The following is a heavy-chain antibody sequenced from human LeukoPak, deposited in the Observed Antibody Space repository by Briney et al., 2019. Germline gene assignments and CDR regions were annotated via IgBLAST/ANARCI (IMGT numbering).Heavy chain of an antibody. V-gene: IGHV1-46*01. CDR3: ARARGSAMIDY. D-gene: IGHD5-18*01. CDR2: INPSGGST. Sequence: GASVKVSCKVSGYTFTSYYIHWVRQAPGQGLEWMGIINPSGGSTSYAQKFQGRVTMTRDTSTSTVYMELSSLRSEDTAVSYCARARGSAMIDYWGQGTLVTVSS. CDR1: GYTFTSYY. J-gene: IGHJ4*02.